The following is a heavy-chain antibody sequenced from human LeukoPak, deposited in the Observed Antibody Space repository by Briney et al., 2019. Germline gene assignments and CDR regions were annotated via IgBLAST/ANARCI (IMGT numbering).Heavy chain of an antibody. CDR2: IYYSGST. CDR1: GGSISSYY. CDR3: ARDPDITGTLYFDY. D-gene: IGHD1-7*01. J-gene: IGHJ4*02. V-gene: IGHV4-59*01. Sequence: PSETLSLTCTVSGGSISSYYWSWIRQPPGKGLEWIGYIYYSGSTNYNPSLKSRFTISVDTSKNQFSLKLSSVTAADTAVYYCARDPDITGTLYFDYWGQGTLVTVSS.